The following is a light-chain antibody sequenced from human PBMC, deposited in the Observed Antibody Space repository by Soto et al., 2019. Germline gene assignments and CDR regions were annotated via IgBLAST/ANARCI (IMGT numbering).Light chain of an antibody. J-gene: IGKJ4*01. CDR2: DAS. Sequence: EIVLTQSPATLSLSPGERATLSCRASQSVSSYLAWYQQKPGQAPRLLIYDASNRATGVPARFSGSGSGTDFPLTISSLEPEDFAVYYCPQRSNWPLTFGGGTKVEIK. CDR3: PQRSNWPLT. V-gene: IGKV3-11*01. CDR1: QSVSSY.